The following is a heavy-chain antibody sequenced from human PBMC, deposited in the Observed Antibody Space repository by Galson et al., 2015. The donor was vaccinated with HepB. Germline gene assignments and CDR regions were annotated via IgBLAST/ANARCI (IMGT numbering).Heavy chain of an antibody. CDR1: GFTFSSYS. CDR2: ISSSSSTI. Sequence: SLRLSCAASGFTFSSYSMNWVRQAPGKGLEWVSYISSSSSTIYYADSVKGRFTISRDNAKNSLYLQMNSLRAEDTAVYYCARDCGYDYVWGSYRYTPQDPGCAFDIWGQGTMVTVSS. CDR3: ARDCGYDYVWGSYRYTPQDPGCAFDI. V-gene: IGHV3-48*04. J-gene: IGHJ3*02. D-gene: IGHD3-16*02.